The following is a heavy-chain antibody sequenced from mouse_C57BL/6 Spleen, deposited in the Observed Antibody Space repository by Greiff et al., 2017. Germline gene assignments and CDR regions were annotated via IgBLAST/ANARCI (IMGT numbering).Heavy chain of an antibody. V-gene: IGHV1-59*01. Sequence: QVQLQQPGAELVRPGTSVKLSCKASGYTFTSYWMHWVKQRPGQGLEWIGVIDPSDSYTNYNQKFKGKATLTVDTSSSTAYMQLSSLTSEDSAVYYCAREQLLFAYWGQGTLVTVSA. CDR1: GYTFTSYW. D-gene: IGHD4-1*02. J-gene: IGHJ3*01. CDR3: AREQLLFAY. CDR2: IDPSDSYT.